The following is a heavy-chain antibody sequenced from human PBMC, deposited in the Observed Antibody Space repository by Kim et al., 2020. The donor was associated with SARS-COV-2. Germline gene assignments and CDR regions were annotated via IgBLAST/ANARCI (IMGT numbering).Heavy chain of an antibody. Sequence: YSGSTYYNPSLKSRVTISVDTSKNQFSLKLSSVTAADTAVYYCASTGMDVWGQGTTVTVSS. V-gene: IGHV4-39*01. CDR2: YSGST. J-gene: IGHJ6*02. CDR3: ASTGMDV.